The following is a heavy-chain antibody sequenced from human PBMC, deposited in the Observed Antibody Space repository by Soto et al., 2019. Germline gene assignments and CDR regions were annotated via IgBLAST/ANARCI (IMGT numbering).Heavy chain of an antibody. CDR1: GYTFTSYY. V-gene: IGHV1-46*01. CDR3: ARVGVPMVRVGPSPGKRNNWFDP. J-gene: IGHJ5*02. D-gene: IGHD3-10*01. CDR2: INPSGGST. Sequence: AASVKVSCKASGYTFTSYYMHWVRQAPGQGLEWMGIINPSGGSTSYAQKFQGRVTMTRDTSTSTVYMELSSLRSEDTAVYYCARVGVPMVRVGPSPGKRNNWFDPWGQGTLVTISS.